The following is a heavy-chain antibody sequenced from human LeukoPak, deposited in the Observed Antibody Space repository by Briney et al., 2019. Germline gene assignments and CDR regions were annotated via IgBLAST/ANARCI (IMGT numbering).Heavy chain of an antibody. Sequence: PGRSLRLSCAASGFTFSSYGMHWVRQAPGKGLEWVAVISYDGSNKYYADSVKGRFTISRDNSKNTLYLQMNSLRAEDTAVYYCAKDSRRIVVVSAFDIWGQGTMVTVSS. D-gene: IGHD3-22*01. CDR3: AKDSRRIVVVSAFDI. J-gene: IGHJ3*02. CDR2: ISYDGSNK. CDR1: GFTFSSYG. V-gene: IGHV3-30*18.